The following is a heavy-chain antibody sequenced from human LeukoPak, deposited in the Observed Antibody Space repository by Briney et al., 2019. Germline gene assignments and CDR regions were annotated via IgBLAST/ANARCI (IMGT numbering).Heavy chain of an antibody. D-gene: IGHD1-26*01. Sequence: ASVKVSCKASGYTFTGYYMDWVRQAPGQGLEWMGWINPNSGDTNYAQKFQGRVTMTRDTSISTAYMELRRLTSDDTAVYYCARSIVGSTVGYWGQGTLVTVPS. CDR1: GYTFTGYY. V-gene: IGHV1-2*02. J-gene: IGHJ4*02. CDR3: ARSIVGSTVGY. CDR2: INPNSGDT.